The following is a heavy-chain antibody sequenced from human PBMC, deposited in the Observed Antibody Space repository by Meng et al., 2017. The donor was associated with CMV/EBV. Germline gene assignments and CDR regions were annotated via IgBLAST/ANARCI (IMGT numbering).Heavy chain of an antibody. D-gene: IGHD2-15*01. Sequence: QVVPQQCGAGLVTTSETLSLTCAVYGGAFWCFYGSWTRQPPGKGLEWIGEINHSGSTTYNPSLKSRVTISEDTSKHQFSLKLSSVTAADTAVYYCASSLTYPDYWGQGTLVTVSS. CDR3: ASSLTYPDY. CDR2: INHSGST. CDR1: GGAFWCFY. J-gene: IGHJ4*02. V-gene: IGHV4-34*01.